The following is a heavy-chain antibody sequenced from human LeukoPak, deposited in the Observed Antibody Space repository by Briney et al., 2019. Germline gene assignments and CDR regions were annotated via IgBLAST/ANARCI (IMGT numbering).Heavy chain of an antibody. V-gene: IGHV3-23*01. J-gene: IGHJ4*02. CDR2: ISGSGGGT. D-gene: IGHD3-10*01. CDR1: GFTSSSYA. Sequence: QPGGSLRHSCAASGFTSSSYAMSWVRQAPGKGLEWVSGISGSGGGTYYADSVKGRFTISRDNSKNTLYLQMNSLRAEDTAIYYCSKDRTTSGGAEGYWGQGTLVTVSA. CDR3: SKDRTTSGGAEGY.